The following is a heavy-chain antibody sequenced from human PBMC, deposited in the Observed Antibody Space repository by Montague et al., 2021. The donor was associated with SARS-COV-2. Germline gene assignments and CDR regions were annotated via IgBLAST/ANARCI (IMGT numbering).Heavy chain of an antibody. Sequence: SLRLSCAASGFTFRRYEMHWVRQPPGKGLQWVSYINTGGDTMFYADSVKGRFTTSRDDAKNSLFLRINSLRADDTGVYYCAAGGSINYWGRGTLVTVSP. CDR3: AAGGSINY. D-gene: IGHD3-10*01. V-gene: IGHV3-48*03. CDR2: INTGGDTM. J-gene: IGHJ4*02. CDR1: GFTFRRYE.